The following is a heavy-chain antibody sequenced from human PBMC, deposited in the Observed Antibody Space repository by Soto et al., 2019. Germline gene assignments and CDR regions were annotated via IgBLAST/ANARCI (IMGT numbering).Heavy chain of an antibody. D-gene: IGHD6-6*01. CDR1: GFTFSSYS. V-gene: IGHV3-48*02. CDR3: ARPEYSSSSYGMDV. J-gene: IGHJ6*02. CDR2: ISSSSSTI. Sequence: EVQLVESGGGLVQPGGSLRLSCAASGFTFSSYSMNWVRQAPEKGLEWVSYISSSSSTIYYADSVKGRFTISRDNAKNSLYLQMNSLRDEDTAVYYCARPEYSSSSYGMDVWGQGTTVTVSS.